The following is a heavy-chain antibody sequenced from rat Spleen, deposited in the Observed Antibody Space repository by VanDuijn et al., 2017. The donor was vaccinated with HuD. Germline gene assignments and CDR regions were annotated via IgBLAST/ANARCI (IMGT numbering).Heavy chain of an antibody. CDR3: ARHYGGYSEYVMDA. J-gene: IGHJ4*01. Sequence: EVQLVESGGGSLQPGRSMKLSCAASGLSFSNYDMAWVRQAPTKGLEWVASISYDGTATYYRDSVKGRFTVSRDNAKSTLYLQMDSLRSEDTATYYCARHYGGYSEYVMDAWGQGASVTVSS. V-gene: IGHV5-25*01. CDR1: GLSFSNYD. CDR2: ISYDGTAT. D-gene: IGHD1-11*01.